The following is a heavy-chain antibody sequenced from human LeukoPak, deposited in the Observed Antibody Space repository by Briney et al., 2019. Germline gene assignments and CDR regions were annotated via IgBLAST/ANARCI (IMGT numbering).Heavy chain of an antibody. CDR2: INSDGSST. CDR3: ARVLGATIAAAGTSVWFDP. D-gene: IGHD6-13*01. Sequence: GGSLRLSCAASGFTFSSYWMHWVRQAPGKGLVWVSRINSDGSSTSYADSVKGRFTISRDNAKNTLYLQMNSLRAEDTAVYYCARVLGATIAAAGTSVWFDPWRQGTLVTVSS. V-gene: IGHV3-74*01. J-gene: IGHJ5*02. CDR1: GFTFSSYW.